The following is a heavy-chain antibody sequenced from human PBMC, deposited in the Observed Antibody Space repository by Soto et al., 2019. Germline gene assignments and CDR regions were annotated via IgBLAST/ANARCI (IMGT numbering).Heavy chain of an antibody. Sequence: QVQLQESGPGLVKPSETLSLTCTVSGGSISSYYWSWIRQPPGKGLEWIGYIYYSGSTNYNPSLKSRLTISIDTTKNQFSLMLSSVTEADTAVYYCETEGRGMIVTGSSTNWFDHWGQGTLVTASS. CDR3: ETEGRGMIVTGSSTNWFDH. CDR1: GGSISSYY. D-gene: IGHD3-22*01. CDR2: IYYSGST. V-gene: IGHV4-59*01. J-gene: IGHJ5*02.